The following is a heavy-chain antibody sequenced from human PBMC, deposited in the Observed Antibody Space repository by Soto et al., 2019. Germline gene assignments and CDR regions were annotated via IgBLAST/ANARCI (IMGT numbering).Heavy chain of an antibody. CDR3: ASGIQLWLRRINNGYSG. CDR2: IIPMFGTA. J-gene: IGHJ4*02. Sequence: QVQLVQSGAEVKKPESSVKVSCKAPGGTFSTYAISWVRQAPGQGLEWMGGIIPMFGTAHYAQRFQDRVTITADETTNTVYMELSSLRSEDTAVYFCASGIQLWLRRINNGYSGWGQGNLVTVSS. D-gene: IGHD5-18*01. V-gene: IGHV1-69*12. CDR1: GGTFSTYA.